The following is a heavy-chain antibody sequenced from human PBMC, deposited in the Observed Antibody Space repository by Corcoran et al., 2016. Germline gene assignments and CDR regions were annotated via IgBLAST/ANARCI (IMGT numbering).Heavy chain of an antibody. CDR1: GGSFSGYY. CDR2: INHSGST. D-gene: IGHD2-2*01. CDR3: ARNSARGSSYGMDV. Sequence: QVQLQQWGAGLLKPSETLSLTCAVYGGSFSGYYWSWIRQPPGKGLEWIGEINHSGSTNYNPSLKSRVTISVDTSKNQFSLKLSSVTAADTAVYYCARNSARGSSYGMDVWGQGTTVTVSS. V-gene: IGHV4-34*01. J-gene: IGHJ6*02.